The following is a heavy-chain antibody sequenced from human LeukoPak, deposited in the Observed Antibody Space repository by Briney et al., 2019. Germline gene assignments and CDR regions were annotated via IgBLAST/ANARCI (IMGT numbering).Heavy chain of an antibody. CDR3: TSGEPIRYFGWLLPWDYGMDV. Sequence: GGSLRLSCTASGFTFGDYAMSWVRQAPGKGLEWVGFIRSKAYGGTTEYAASVKGRFTISRDDSKSIAYLQMNSLKNEDTAVYYCTSGEPIRYFGWLLPWDYGMDVWGQGTTVTVSS. V-gene: IGHV3-49*04. CDR2: IRSKAYGGTT. J-gene: IGHJ6*02. CDR1: GFTFGDYA. D-gene: IGHD3-9*01.